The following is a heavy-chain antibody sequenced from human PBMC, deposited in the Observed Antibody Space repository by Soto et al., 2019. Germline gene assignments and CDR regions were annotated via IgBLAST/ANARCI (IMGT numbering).Heavy chain of an antibody. D-gene: IGHD6-19*01. Sequence: LRLSCAASGFTFISYGMHWVRQAPGKGLEWVAVIWYDGSNKYYADSVKGRFTISRDNSKNTLYLQMNSLRAEDTAVYYCARDLAVAGMGPLGYWGQGTLVNVS. CDR2: IWYDGSNK. CDR3: ARDLAVAGMGPLGY. CDR1: GFTFISYG. J-gene: IGHJ4*02. V-gene: IGHV3-33*01.